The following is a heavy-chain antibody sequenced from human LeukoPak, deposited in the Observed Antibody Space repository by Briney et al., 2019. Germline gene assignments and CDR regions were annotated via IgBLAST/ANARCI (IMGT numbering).Heavy chain of an antibody. J-gene: IGHJ4*02. CDR1: GGSISSGGYY. V-gene: IGHV4-31*03. CDR3: ARGDLRRNFDY. CDR2: IYYSGST. D-gene: IGHD1-14*01. Sequence: SETLPLTCTVSGGSISSGGYYWSWIRQHPGKGLEWIGYIYYSGSTYYNPSLKSRVTISVDTSKSQFSLKLSSVTAADTAVYYCARGDLRRNFDYWGQGTLVTVSS.